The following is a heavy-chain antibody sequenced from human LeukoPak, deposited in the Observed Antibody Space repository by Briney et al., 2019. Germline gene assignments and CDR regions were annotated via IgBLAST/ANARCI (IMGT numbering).Heavy chain of an antibody. CDR1: GGTFSSYA. D-gene: IGHD4-23*01. J-gene: IGHJ4*02. CDR3: ARSREFDGGNFDY. CDR2: IIPIFGTA. Sequence: GASVKVSCKASGGTFSSYAISWVRQAPGQGLEWMGGIIPIFGTANYAQKFQGRVTITADESTSTAYMELSSLRSEDTAVYYCARSREFDGGNFDYWGRGTLVTVSS. V-gene: IGHV1-69*13.